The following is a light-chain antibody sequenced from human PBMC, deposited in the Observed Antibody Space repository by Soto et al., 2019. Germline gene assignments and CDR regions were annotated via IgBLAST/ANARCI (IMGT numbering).Light chain of an antibody. CDR1: SSDVGGYNY. Sequence: QSVLTQPASVSGSPGQSITISCTGTSSDVGGYNYVSRYQQHPGKAPKLMIYEVSNRPSGVSNRFSGSKSGNTASLTISGLQAEDEADYYCSSYTSSSTLVYVFGTGTKVTVL. J-gene: IGLJ1*01. V-gene: IGLV2-14*01. CDR2: EVS. CDR3: SSYTSSSTLVYV.